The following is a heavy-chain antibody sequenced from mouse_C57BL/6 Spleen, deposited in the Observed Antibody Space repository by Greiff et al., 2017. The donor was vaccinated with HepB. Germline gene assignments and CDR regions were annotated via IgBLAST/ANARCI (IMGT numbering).Heavy chain of an antibody. CDR1: GYTFTSYW. V-gene: IGHV1-69*01. CDR2: IDPSDSYT. CDR3: ARLPHLDY. Sequence: QVQLQQPGAELVMPGASVKLSCKASGYTFTSYWMHWVKQRPGQGLEWIGEIDPSDSYTNYNQKFKGKSTLTVDKSSNTAYMQLSSLTSEDSAVFYCARLPHLDYWGQGTTLTVSS. J-gene: IGHJ2*01.